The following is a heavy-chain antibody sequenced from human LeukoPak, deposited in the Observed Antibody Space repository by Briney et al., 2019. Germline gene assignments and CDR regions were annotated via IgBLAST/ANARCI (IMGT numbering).Heavy chain of an antibody. Sequence: SETLSLTCTVSGGSISSTTYYWGWIRQPPGKGLEWMGSMFYTGNTYYNPSLKSRVTISVDTSKNQFSLKLSSVTAADTAVYYCARRGIGVVVPAATAYYYYYMDVWGKGTTVTISS. D-gene: IGHD2-2*01. J-gene: IGHJ6*03. V-gene: IGHV4-39*07. CDR1: GGSISSTTYY. CDR2: MFYTGNT. CDR3: ARRGIGVVVPAATAYYYYYMDV.